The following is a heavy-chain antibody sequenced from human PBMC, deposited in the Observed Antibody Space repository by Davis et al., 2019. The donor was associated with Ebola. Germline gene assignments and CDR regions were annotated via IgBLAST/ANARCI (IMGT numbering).Heavy chain of an antibody. V-gene: IGHV4-4*02. CDR1: GGSISSSNW. CDR2: IYHSGST. D-gene: IGHD6-19*01. J-gene: IGHJ5*02. CDR3: ARDMGWLVRGWFDP. Sequence: MPSETLSLTCAVSGGSISSSNWWSWVRQPPGKGLEWIGEIYHSGSTNYNPSLKSRVTISVDKSKNQFSLKLSSVTAADTAVYYCARDMGWLVRGWFDPWGQGTLVTVSS.